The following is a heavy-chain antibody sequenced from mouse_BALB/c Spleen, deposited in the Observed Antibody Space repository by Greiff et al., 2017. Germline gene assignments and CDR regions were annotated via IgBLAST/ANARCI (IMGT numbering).Heavy chain of an antibody. CDR2: ISSGGST. D-gene: IGHD1-1*01. Sequence: EVKLVESGGGLVKPGGSLKLSCAASGFTFSSYAMSWVRQTPEKRLEWVASISSGGSTYYPDIVKGRFTISRDNARNILYLQMSSLRSDDTAMYYCARDHYGSSHWGQGTTLTVSS. CDR3: ARDHYGSSH. CDR1: GFTFSSYA. V-gene: IGHV5-6-5*01. J-gene: IGHJ2*01.